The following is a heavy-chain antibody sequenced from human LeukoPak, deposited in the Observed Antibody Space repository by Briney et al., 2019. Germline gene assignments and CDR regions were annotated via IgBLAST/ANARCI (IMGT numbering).Heavy chain of an antibody. CDR1: GFTFSSYA. Sequence: GGSLRLSCAASGFTFSSYAMSWVRQAPGKGLEWVSAISGSGGRTYYADSVKGRFTISRDNSKNTLYLQMNSLRAEDMAVYYCAKLYGSHFFDYWGQGTLVTVTS. CDR3: AKLYGSHFFDY. D-gene: IGHD3-10*01. J-gene: IGHJ4*02. CDR2: ISGSGGRT. V-gene: IGHV3-23*01.